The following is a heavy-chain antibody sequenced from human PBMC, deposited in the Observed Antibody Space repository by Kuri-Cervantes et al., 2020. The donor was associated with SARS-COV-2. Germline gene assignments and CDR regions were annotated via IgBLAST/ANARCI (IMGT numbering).Heavy chain of an antibody. CDR1: GFTVTSDY. V-gene: IGHV3-66*01. D-gene: IGHD3-16*01. CDR2: IYSGGTT. J-gene: IGHJ2*01. CDR3: ARARLGDWYFDL. Sequence: ESLKIPCAASGFTVTSDYMTWVRQAPGKGLEGVSIIYSGGTTYYGDSVKGRFTMARDTSKSTVYLQMDSLRVDDTAVYYCARARLGDWYFDLWGRGTMVTVSS.